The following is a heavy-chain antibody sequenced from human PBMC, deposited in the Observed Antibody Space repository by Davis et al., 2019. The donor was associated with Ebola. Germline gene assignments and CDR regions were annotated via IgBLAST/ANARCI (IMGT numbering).Heavy chain of an antibody. V-gene: IGHV1-46*01. J-gene: IGHJ6*04. CDR3: ARERVRGVIRDYYYYGMDV. Sequence: AASVKVSCKASGYTFTSYGISWVRQAPGQGLEWMGIINPSGGSTSYAQKFQGRVTMTRDTSTSTVYMELSSLRSEDTAVYYCARERVRGVIRDYYYYGMDVWGKGTTVAVSS. CDR1: GYTFTSYG. D-gene: IGHD3-10*01. CDR2: INPSGGST.